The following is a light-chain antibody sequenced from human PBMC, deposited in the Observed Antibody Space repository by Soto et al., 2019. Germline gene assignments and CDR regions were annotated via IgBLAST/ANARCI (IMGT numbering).Light chain of an antibody. V-gene: IGKV1-12*01. J-gene: IGKJ1*01. CDR1: QGISSW. CDR3: QQANSFPWT. Sequence: DIQMTQSPSSVSASVGDRVTITCRASQGISSWLAWYQHKPGIAPKLLIYVASSLQSGVPSRFSGSGSGTDFTLTSSSLQPEDFATYYCQQANSFPWTFGQGTKVEIK. CDR2: VAS.